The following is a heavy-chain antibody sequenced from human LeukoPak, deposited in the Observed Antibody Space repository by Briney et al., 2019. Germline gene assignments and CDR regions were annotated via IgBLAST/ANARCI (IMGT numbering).Heavy chain of an antibody. J-gene: IGHJ6*03. CDR2: INWNGGST. V-gene: IGHV3-20*04. D-gene: IGHD3-22*01. CDR1: GFTFDDYG. CDR3: ARAPAYDHCYYYYMDV. Sequence: PGGSLRLSCAASGFTFDDYGMSWVRQAPGKGLEWVSGINWNGGSTGYADSVKGRFTISRDNAKNSLYLQMNSLRAEDTALYYCARAPAYDHCYYYYMDVWGKGTTVTVSS.